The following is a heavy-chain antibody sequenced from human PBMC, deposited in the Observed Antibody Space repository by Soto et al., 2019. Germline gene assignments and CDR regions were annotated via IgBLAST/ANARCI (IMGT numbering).Heavy chain of an antibody. D-gene: IGHD5-18*01. V-gene: IGHV1-69*01. Sequence: QVQLVQSGPEVKKPGSSVKVSCKASGDTFNSYVITWVRQAPGQGLEWLGGIVTAFGTTSYAQNFQDRLTITADEAATTDHMELSSVTSDATAMYYCTRAYGYTFGGSLDNWGQGILVTVSS. CDR2: IVTAFGTT. CDR3: TRAYGYTFGGSLDN. CDR1: GDTFNSYV. J-gene: IGHJ1*01.